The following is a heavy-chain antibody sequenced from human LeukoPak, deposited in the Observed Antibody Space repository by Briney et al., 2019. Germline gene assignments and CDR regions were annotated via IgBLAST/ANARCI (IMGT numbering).Heavy chain of an antibody. Sequence: PSETLSLTCAVYGGSFSGYYWSWIRQPPGKGLEWIGEINHSGSTNYNPSLKSRVTISVDTSKNQFSLKMSSVTAAHTAVYYRAREARWSGYQYYYYYYMDVWGKGTTVTVSS. CDR3: AREARWSGYQYYYYYYMDV. CDR2: INHSGST. D-gene: IGHD3-3*01. CDR1: GGSFSGYY. V-gene: IGHV4-34*01. J-gene: IGHJ6*03.